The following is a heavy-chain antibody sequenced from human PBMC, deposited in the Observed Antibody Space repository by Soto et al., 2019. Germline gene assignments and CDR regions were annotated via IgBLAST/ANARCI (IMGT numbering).Heavy chain of an antibody. Sequence: TSETLSLTCTVSGGSFKSGSYSWSWIRQPPGKGLEWIGYVYHAGRTSYNPSLKSRVSISMDTSKNQFSLNLDSVTAADTAVYFCGRDFAYFDSWGQGTLVTVSS. V-gene: IGHV4-61*01. CDR3: GRDFAYFDS. CDR1: GGSFKSGSYS. D-gene: IGHD3-3*01. J-gene: IGHJ4*02. CDR2: VYHAGRT.